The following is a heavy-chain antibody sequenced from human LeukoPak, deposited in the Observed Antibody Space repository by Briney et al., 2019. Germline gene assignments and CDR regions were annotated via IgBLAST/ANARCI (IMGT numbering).Heavy chain of an antibody. J-gene: IGHJ4*02. CDR1: GGNCINAG. Sequence: PGGGLRLSWGAAGGNCINAGVSWVRQDPGKGLEWVGRIKSKTDGGTADYAAPVKGRFTISRDDSKNTLYLQMNSLKTEDTAVYYCTKYYYDSSGYLYYFDYWGQGTLVTVSS. D-gene: IGHD3-22*01. CDR2: IKSKTDGGTA. CDR3: TKYYYDSSGYLYYFDY. V-gene: IGHV3-15*01.